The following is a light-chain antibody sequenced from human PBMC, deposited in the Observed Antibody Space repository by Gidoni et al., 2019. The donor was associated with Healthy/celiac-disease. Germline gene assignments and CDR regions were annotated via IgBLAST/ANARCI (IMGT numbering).Light chain of an antibody. CDR2: DAS. Sequence: DIQMTQSPSALSASVGDRVTITCQARQDINTYVNWYQHKPGQAPKLLIYDASTLKTGAPSRFSGSGSGTDFTFTVYTLQPEDIATYLCQPYDALPYTFGQGTKLEIK. CDR3: QPYDALPYT. CDR1: QDINTY. J-gene: IGKJ2*01. V-gene: IGKV1-33*01.